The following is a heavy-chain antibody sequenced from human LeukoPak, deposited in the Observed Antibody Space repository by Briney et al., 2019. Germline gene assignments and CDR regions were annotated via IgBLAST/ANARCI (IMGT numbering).Heavy chain of an antibody. V-gene: IGHV4-34*01. Sequence: SETLSLTCAVYGGSFSGYYWSWIRQPPGKGLEWIGEINHSGSTNYNPSLKSRVTMSVDTSKNQFSLKVTSVTAADTALYYCARRDSSGYHRDWGQGTLVTVSS. J-gene: IGHJ4*01. CDR2: INHSGST. D-gene: IGHD3-22*01. CDR1: GGSFSGYY. CDR3: ARRDSSGYHRD.